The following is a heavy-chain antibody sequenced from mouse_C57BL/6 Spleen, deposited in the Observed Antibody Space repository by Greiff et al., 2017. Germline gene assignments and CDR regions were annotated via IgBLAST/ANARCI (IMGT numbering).Heavy chain of an antibody. V-gene: IGHV14-1*01. CDR2: FDPEDGDT. CDR1: GFHIKDYY. J-gene: IGHJ4*01. CDR3: TTSLRGAMDY. Sequence: VQLKQSGAELVRPGASVKLSCTASGFHIKDYYMHWVKQRPEQGLEWIGRFDPEDGDTEYAPKFQGKATMTADTSSNTAYLQLSSRTSEDTAVYYCTTSLRGAMDYWGQGTSVTVSS. D-gene: IGHD6-5*01.